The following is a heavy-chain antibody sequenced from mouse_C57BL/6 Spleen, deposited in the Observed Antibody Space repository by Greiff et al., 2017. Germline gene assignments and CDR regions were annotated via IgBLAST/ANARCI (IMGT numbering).Heavy chain of an antibody. CDR3: ARRIYEAY. D-gene: IGHD2-3*01. Sequence: QVQLQQSGPELVKPGASVKISCKASGYAFSSSWMNWVKQRPGKGLEWIGRIYPGDGDTNYNGKFKGKATLTADKSSSTAYMQLSSLTSEDSAVYFCARRIYEAYWGQGTTLTVSS. CDR2: IYPGDGDT. J-gene: IGHJ2*01. V-gene: IGHV1-82*01. CDR1: GYAFSSSW.